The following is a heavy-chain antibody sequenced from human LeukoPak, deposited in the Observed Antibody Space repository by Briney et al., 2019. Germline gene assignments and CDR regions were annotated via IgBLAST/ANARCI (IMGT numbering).Heavy chain of an antibody. D-gene: IGHD3-22*01. CDR1: GYTFTGYY. V-gene: IGHV1-2*04. J-gene: IGHJ4*02. CDR2: INPNSGGT. Sequence: ASVKVSCKASGYTFTGYYMHWVRQAPGQGLEWMGWINPNSGGTNYTQKFQGWVTMTRDTSISTAYMELSRLRSDDTAVYYCARDGSMDDVTYYYDSSGYYFDYWGQGTLVTVSS. CDR3: ARDGSMDDVTYYYDSSGYYFDY.